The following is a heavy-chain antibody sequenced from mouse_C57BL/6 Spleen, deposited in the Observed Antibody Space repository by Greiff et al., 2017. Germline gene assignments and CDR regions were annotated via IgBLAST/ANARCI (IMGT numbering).Heavy chain of an antibody. D-gene: IGHD2-5*01. V-gene: IGHV1-69*01. J-gene: IGHJ1*03. CDR2: IDTSDSYS. Sequence: VQLQQPGAELVMPGASVKLSCKASGYTFTSYWMHWVKQRPGKGLEWIGEIDTSDSYSNYNQQFKGKSTLTVDKSSSTDYMQRSSLTSEDSAVYYCARLAYYSNYGFNFDVWGTGTTVTVSS. CDR3: ARLAYYSNYGFNFDV. CDR1: GYTFTSYW.